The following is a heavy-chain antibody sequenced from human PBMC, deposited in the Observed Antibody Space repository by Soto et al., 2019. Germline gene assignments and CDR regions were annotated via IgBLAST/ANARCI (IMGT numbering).Heavy chain of an antibody. CDR2: TSAYNGNT. J-gene: IGHJ4*02. CDR3: ARSAYYDILTGYYNVMGY. V-gene: IGHV1-18*01. CDR1: GYTFTSYG. D-gene: IGHD3-9*01. Sequence: QVQLVQSGAEVKQPGASVKVSCKASGYTFTSYGISWVRQAPGQGLEWMGWTSAYNGNTNYAQKLQGRVTMTTDTSTSTAYMELRSLRSDDTAVYYCARSAYYDILTGYYNVMGYWGQGTLVTVSS.